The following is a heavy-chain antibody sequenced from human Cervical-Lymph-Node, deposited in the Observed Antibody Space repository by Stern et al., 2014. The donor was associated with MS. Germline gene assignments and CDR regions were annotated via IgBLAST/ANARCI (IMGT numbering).Heavy chain of an antibody. CDR1: GGTFTNYA. CDR3: VLQTLGATY. V-gene: IGHV1-69*06. CDR2: IIPMFGTS. D-gene: IGHD3-10*01. J-gene: IGHJ4*02. Sequence: VQLVESGAEVKKPGSSVKLSCKASGGTFTNYAMNWVRQAPGQGLLWMGGIIPMFGTSNQTQHLQGRVTFTADKSTNTAFLDLSNLGSGDTAVYYCVLQTLGATYWGQGTLVTVSS.